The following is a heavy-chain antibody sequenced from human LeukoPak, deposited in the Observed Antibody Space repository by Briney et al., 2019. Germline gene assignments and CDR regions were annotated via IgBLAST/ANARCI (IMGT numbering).Heavy chain of an antibody. Sequence: SETLSLTCAVYGGSFSGYYWSWIRQPPGKGLEWIGEINHSGSTNYNPSLKSRVTISVDTSKNHLSLKLSSVTAADTAVYYCARGARSHIVVVTATVPSGKGRPNWFDPWGQGTLVTVSS. J-gene: IGHJ5*02. CDR1: GGSFSGYY. V-gene: IGHV4-34*01. D-gene: IGHD2-21*02. CDR3: ARGARSHIVVVTATVPSGKGRPNWFDP. CDR2: INHSGST.